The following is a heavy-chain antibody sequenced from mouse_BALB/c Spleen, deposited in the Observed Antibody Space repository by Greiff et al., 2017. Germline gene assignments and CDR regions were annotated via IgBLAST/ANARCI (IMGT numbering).Heavy chain of an antibody. CDR1: GYAFSSYW. CDR3: ARRGTGWFAY. V-gene: IGHV1-80*01. CDR2: IYPGDGDT. Sequence: QVQLQQSGAELVRPGSSVKISCKASGYAFSSYWMNWVKQRPGQGLEWIGQIYPGDGDTNYNGKFKGKATLTADKSSSTAYMQLSSLTSEDSAVYFCARRGTGWFAYWGQGTLVTVSA. J-gene: IGHJ3*01. D-gene: IGHD3-3*01.